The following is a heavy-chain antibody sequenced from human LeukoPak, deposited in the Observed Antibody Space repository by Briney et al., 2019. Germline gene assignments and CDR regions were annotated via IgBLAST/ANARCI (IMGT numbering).Heavy chain of an antibody. CDR3: ARDSFETDIDY. V-gene: IGHV3-7*01. D-gene: IGHD1-14*01. J-gene: IGHJ4*02. CDR1: RLLLCRYW. CDR2: IKEDESEK. Sequence: PGGSLRLSCAPSRLLLCRYWMSWVRQAPGKGLEWVANIKEDESEKYYVESMKGRFTISRDNVKNSLYLQINSLRAEDTAVYYCARDSFETDIDYWGQGTLVTVSS.